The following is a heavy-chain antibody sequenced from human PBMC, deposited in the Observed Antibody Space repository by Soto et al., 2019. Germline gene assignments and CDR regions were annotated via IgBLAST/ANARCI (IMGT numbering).Heavy chain of an antibody. D-gene: IGHD6-13*01. V-gene: IGHV1-69*13. CDR3: ARDIDSYGYLTIAAAGTWSAFDI. J-gene: IGHJ3*02. Sequence: GASVKVSCKASGYTFTSYAISWVRQATGQGLEWMGWMNPNFGTANYAQKFQGRVTITADESTSTAYMELSSLRSEDTAVYYCARDIDSYGYLTIAAAGTWSAFDIWGQGTMVTVSS. CDR2: MNPNFGTA. CDR1: GYTFTSYA.